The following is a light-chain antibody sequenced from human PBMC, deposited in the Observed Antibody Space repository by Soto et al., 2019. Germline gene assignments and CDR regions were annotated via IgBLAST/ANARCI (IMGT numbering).Light chain of an antibody. Sequence: QLVLTQPPSVSGAPGQRVTISCTGSSSNIGAGYDVHWYQQLPGTAPKLLIYGDSNRPSGLPDRFSGSKSGTSASLAITGLQAEDEADYYCQSYDSSLSGSRVVFGGGTKLTVL. CDR3: QSYDSSLSGSRVV. CDR2: GDS. CDR1: SSNIGAGYD. V-gene: IGLV1-40*01. J-gene: IGLJ2*01.